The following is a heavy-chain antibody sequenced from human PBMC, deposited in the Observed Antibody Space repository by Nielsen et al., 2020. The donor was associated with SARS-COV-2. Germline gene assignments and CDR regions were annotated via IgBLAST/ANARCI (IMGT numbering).Heavy chain of an antibody. CDR1: GYTFTGYY. J-gene: IGHJ6*02. CDR2: INPNSGGT. Sequence: ASVKVSCKASGYTFTGYYMHWVRQAPGQGLEWMGWINPNSGGTNYAPKFQGWVTMTRDTSISTAYMELSRLRSDDTAVYYCARADGYSYGYYYYGMDVWGQGTTVTVSS. D-gene: IGHD5-18*01. V-gene: IGHV1-2*04. CDR3: ARADGYSYGYYYYGMDV.